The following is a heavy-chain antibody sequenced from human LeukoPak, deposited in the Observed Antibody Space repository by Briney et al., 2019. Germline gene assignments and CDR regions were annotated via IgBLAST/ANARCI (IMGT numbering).Heavy chain of an antibody. D-gene: IGHD3-22*01. CDR1: GGSISSYY. CDR2: IYYSGST. CDR3: ARTFNYYDSSGYYG. Sequence: PSETLSLTCTVSGGSISSYYWSWIRQPPGKGLEWIGYIYYSGSTNYNPSLKSRVTTPVDTSKNQFSLKLSSVTAADTAVYYCARTFNYYDSSGYYGWGQGTLVTVSS. J-gene: IGHJ4*02. V-gene: IGHV4-59*01.